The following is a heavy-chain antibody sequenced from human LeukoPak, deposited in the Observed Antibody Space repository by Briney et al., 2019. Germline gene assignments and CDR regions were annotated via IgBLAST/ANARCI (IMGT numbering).Heavy chain of an antibody. D-gene: IGHD3-10*01. V-gene: IGHV3-15*07. Sequence: GGSLRLSCAASGFTFSNAWMNWVRQAPGKGLERVARIKSKADGETIDYAAPVKGRFTISRDDSRNTLYLQMNSLKTEDAAVYYCTTTFLRGVMGYWGQGTLVTVSS. CDR2: IKSKADGETI. CDR3: TTTFLRGVMGY. J-gene: IGHJ4*02. CDR1: GFTFSNAW.